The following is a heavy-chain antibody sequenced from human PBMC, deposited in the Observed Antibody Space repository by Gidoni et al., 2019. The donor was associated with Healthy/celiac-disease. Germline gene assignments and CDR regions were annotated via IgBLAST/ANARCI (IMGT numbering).Heavy chain of an antibody. Sequence: QLQLQESGPGLVKPSETLSLTCPVAGGSISSSSYHWGWIRQPPGKGLEWIGSIYYCGSTSYNPSLKSRVTISVDTSKNQFSLKLSSVTAADTAVYYCARPLGYCSGGSCSGHFDYWGQGTLVTVSS. V-gene: IGHV4-39*01. D-gene: IGHD2-15*01. CDR2: IYYCGST. CDR3: ARPLGYCSGGSCSGHFDY. J-gene: IGHJ4*02. CDR1: GGSISSSSYH.